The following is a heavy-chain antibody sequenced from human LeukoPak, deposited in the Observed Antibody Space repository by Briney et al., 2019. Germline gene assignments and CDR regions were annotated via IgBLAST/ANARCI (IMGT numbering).Heavy chain of an antibody. D-gene: IGHD3-9*01. CDR3: AKVSDILTGYYTHFDY. Sequence: PGGSLRLSCAASGFTFSSYAMSWVRQAPGKGLEWVSAISGSGGSTYYADSVKGRFTISRDNSKNTLYLQMNSLRAEDTAVYYCAKVSDILTGYYTHFDYWGQGTLVTVSS. CDR1: GFTFSSYA. J-gene: IGHJ4*02. V-gene: IGHV3-23*01. CDR2: ISGSGGST.